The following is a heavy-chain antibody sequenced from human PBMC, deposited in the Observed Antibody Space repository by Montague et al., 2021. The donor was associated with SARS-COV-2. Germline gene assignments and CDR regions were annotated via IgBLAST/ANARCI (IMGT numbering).Heavy chain of an antibody. V-gene: IGHV3-53*01. CDR1: GFSVSDFF. D-gene: IGHD3-9*01. Sequence: SLRLSCAPPGFSVSDFFMSWVRQGPVRGLEWLSYINLAVDIYYADSVKGRFTISRNTSNNRVFLQINSLRVDDTALYYFVRSLGSGYDLWGQGTLVTVSS. J-gene: IGHJ5*02. CDR2: INLAVDI. CDR3: VRSLGSGYDL.